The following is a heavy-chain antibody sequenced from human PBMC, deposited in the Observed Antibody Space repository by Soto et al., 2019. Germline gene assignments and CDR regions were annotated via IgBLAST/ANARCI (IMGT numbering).Heavy chain of an antibody. J-gene: IGHJ4*02. CDR3: ARGSANVDY. CDR2: ISSSGSTI. Sequence: EVQLVGSGGGLVQPGGSLRLSCAASGFTFSNYNMNWVRQAPGKGLEWVSYISSSGSTIYYADSVKGRFTIARDNAKNSLYLQMNSLRDEDTAVYYCARGSANVDYWGQGTLVTVSS. CDR1: GFTFSNYN. V-gene: IGHV3-48*02.